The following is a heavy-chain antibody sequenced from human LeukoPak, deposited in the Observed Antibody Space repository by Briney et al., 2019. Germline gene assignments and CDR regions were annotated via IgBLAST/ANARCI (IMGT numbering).Heavy chain of an antibody. V-gene: IGHV4-34*12. CDR1: GGSFSDYY. CDR3: ARHYGP. D-gene: IGHD3-16*01. Sequence: SETLSLTCAVYGGSFSDYYWSWIRQPPGKGLEWIGEIIHSGSTNYNPSLKSRVTISVDTSKNQFSLKLNSVTAADTAVYYCARHYGPWGQGTLVTVSS. J-gene: IGHJ5*02. CDR2: IIHSGST.